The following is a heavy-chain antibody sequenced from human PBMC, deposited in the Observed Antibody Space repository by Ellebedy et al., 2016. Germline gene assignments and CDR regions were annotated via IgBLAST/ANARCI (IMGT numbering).Heavy chain of an antibody. CDR1: GYSFTSYW. D-gene: IGHD2-8*02. CDR3: ARPFSSTGWPFDC. CDR2: IHPADSDT. V-gene: IGHV5-51*01. J-gene: IGHJ4*02. Sequence: ASVKVSCKGSGYSFTSYWIAWVRQMPGKGLEWMGIIHPADSDTRYSPSFQGQVTISADKSTSTAYLQWSSLKASDTAMYYCARPFSSTGWPFDCWGQGTLVTVSS.